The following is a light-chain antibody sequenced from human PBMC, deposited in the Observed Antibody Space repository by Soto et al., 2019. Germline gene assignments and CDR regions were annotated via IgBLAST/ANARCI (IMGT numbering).Light chain of an antibody. Sequence: QSVLTQPASVSGSPGQSIAISCTGTSSDVGGYDYVSWYQQQPDKAPKLMIYEVTKRPSGVSNRFSGSKSGNTASLTISGLQSEDEADSSSSSHTTGTPRVSVPGTKLTVL. CDR1: SSDVGGYDY. CDR3: SSHTTGTPRV. V-gene: IGLV2-14*01. CDR2: EVT. J-gene: IGLJ1*01.